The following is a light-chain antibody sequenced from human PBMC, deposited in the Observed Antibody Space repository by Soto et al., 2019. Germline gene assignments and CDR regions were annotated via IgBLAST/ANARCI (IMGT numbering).Light chain of an antibody. CDR3: QQYKNWPPEYT. CDR1: QSVSSN. CDR2: GAS. V-gene: IGKV3-15*01. J-gene: IGKJ2*01. Sequence: EIVMTQSPATLSVSPGERATLSCRASQSVSSNLACYQQKPGQAPRLIIYGASTRATGIPARFSGSGSGTEFTLTITSLQSEDFVVYYCQQYKNWPPEYTFGQGTKLEI.